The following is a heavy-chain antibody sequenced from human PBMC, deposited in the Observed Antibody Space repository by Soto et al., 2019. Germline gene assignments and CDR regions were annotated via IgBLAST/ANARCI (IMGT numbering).Heavy chain of an antibody. V-gene: IGHV1-69*13. CDR2: IIPIFGTA. Sequence: ASVKVSCKASGGTFSSYAISWVRQAPGQGLEWMGGIIPIFGTANYAQKFQGRVTITADESTSTAYMELSSLRSEDTAVYYCAREGSRESGVPAAEFDYWGQGTLVTVSS. D-gene: IGHD2-2*01. CDR3: AREGSRESGVPAAEFDY. J-gene: IGHJ4*02. CDR1: GGTFSSYA.